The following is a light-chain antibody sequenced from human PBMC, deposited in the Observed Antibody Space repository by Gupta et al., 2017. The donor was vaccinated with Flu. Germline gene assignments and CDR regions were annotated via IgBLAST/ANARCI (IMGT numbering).Light chain of an antibody. CDR2: KTS. CDR1: QGISTW. J-gene: IGKJ2*01. Sequence: DVQMTQSPSTLSASVGDRVTITCRASQGISTWLAWYQQKPGQAPKLLIYKTSTLETGVSSRFSGSGSETEFTLTSNSPQHDDFATYYCQNYNGYYTFGHGTKVDFK. CDR3: QNYNGYYT. V-gene: IGKV1-5*03.